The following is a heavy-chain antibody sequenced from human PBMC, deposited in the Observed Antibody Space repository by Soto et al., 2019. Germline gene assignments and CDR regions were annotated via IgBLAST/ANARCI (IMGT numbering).Heavy chain of an antibody. CDR3: ARVPAYTTGLDY. Sequence: GGSLRLSCAASGLIVSNYFMSWVRQAPGKGLEWVSVIYGGGATYYAGSVKGRFTVSRDNSKNTLYLQMNSLRAEDTAMYYCARVPAYTTGLDYWGQGALVTVSS. V-gene: IGHV3-53*01. J-gene: IGHJ4*02. CDR2: IYGGGAT. D-gene: IGHD2-8*02. CDR1: GLIVSNYF.